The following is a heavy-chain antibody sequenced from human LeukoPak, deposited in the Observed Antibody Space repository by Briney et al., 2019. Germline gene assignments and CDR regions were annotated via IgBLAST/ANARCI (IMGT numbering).Heavy chain of an antibody. CDR2: IYYSGST. J-gene: IGHJ5*02. CDR1: GGSISSSSYY. Sequence: SETLSLTCTVSGGSISSSSYYWGWIRQPPGKGLEWIGSIYYSGSTYYNPSLKSRVTISVDTSKNQFSLKLSSVTAADTAVYYCARSKYNWNPNWFDPCGQGTLVTVSS. CDR3: ARSKYNWNPNWFDP. V-gene: IGHV4-39*07. D-gene: IGHD1-20*01.